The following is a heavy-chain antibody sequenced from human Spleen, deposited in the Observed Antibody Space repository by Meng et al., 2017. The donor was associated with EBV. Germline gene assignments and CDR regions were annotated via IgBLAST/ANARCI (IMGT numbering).Heavy chain of an antibody. V-gene: IGHV4-4*02. Sequence: QGQLQESGPGLVKPSVAMPLTSAVSGGSISSSNWWSWVRQPPGKGLEWIGEIYHSGSTNYNPSLKSRVTISVDKSKNQFSLKLSSVTAADTAVYYCAREVASYNWFDPWGQGTLVTVSS. J-gene: IGHJ5*02. CDR3: AREVASYNWFDP. CDR2: IYHSGST. CDR1: GGSISSSNW. D-gene: IGHD5-12*01.